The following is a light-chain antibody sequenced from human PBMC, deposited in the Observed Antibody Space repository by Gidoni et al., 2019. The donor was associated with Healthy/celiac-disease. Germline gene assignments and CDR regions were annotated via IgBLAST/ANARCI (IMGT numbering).Light chain of an antibody. V-gene: IGKV1-39*01. J-gene: IGKJ5*01. CDR1: QSISSY. Sequence: DIQMTQSPSSLSASVGDRVTITCRASQSISSYLNWYQQKPGKAPKLLIYAASSLQSGVPSRFSGIGSGTDFTLTISSLQPEDFATYYCQQSYSTPITFGQGTRLGIK. CDR3: QQSYSTPIT. CDR2: AAS.